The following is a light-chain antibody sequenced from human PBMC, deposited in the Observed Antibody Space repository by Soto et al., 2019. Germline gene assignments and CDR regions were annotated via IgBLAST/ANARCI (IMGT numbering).Light chain of an antibody. Sequence: DIQMTQSPYSLSTSVENRVIITCRASQSISNHLNWYQQKPGKAPKLLIYEASSLESGVPSRFSGSRSGTEFTLTISSLQPDDYATYYCQQYNSYSPLTFGGGTKVDIK. CDR3: QQYNSYSPLT. CDR1: QSISNH. J-gene: IGKJ4*01. V-gene: IGKV1-5*01. CDR2: EAS.